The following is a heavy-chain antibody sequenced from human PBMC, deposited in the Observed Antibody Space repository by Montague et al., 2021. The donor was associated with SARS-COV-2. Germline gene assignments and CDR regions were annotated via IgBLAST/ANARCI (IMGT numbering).Heavy chain of an antibody. CDR3: AHSRYYYYDSSGYRVYYFDY. CDR1: GFSLSTSGVG. CDR2: IYWDDDK. V-gene: IGHV2-5*02. D-gene: IGHD3-22*01. Sequence: PALGKPTQTLTLTCTFSGFSLSTSGVGVGWIRQPPGKALEWLALIYWDDDKRYSPSLKSRLTITKDTSKNQVVLTMTNMDPVDTATYYCAHSRYYYYDSSGYRVYYFDYWGQGTLVTVSS. J-gene: IGHJ4*02.